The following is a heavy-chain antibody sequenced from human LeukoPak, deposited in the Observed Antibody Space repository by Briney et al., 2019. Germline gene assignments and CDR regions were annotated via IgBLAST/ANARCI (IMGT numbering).Heavy chain of an antibody. V-gene: IGHV4-59*01. CDR2: IYYSGST. CDR1: GGSISSYD. J-gene: IGHJ4*02. CDR3: ARVDPDSSSTLEVFDY. Sequence: PSETLSLTCTVSGGSISSYDWSWIRQPPGKGLEWIGYIYYSGSTNYNPSLKSRVTISVDTSKNQFSLKLSSVTAADTAVYYCARVDPDSSSTLEVFDYWGQGTLVTVSS. D-gene: IGHD6-6*01.